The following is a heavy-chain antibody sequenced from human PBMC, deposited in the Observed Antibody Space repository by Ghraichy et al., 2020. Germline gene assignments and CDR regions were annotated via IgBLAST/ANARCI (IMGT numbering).Heavy chain of an antibody. V-gene: IGHV4-59*01. CDR3: ARDPGPPGDYFDY. D-gene: IGHD4-17*01. J-gene: IGHJ4*02. CDR2: IYYSGST. CDR1: GGSISSYY. Sequence: SETLSLTCTVSGGSISSYYWSWIRQPPGKGLEWIGYIYYSGSTNYNPSLKSRVTISVDTSKNQFSLKLSSVTAADTAVYYCARDPGPPGDYFDYWGQGTLVTVSS.